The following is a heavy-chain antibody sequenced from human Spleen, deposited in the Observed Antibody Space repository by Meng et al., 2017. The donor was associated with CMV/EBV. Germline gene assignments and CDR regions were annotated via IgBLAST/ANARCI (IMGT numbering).Heavy chain of an antibody. D-gene: IGHD2-15*01. V-gene: IGHV1-8*01. CDR2: MNPNSGNT. J-gene: IGHJ4*02. Sequence: ASVKVSCKAAGYTFTSYDSNWVRQATGQWLEWMGWMNPNSGNTGYAQKFQDRVTMTTDTSTSTAYLELRSLRSDDTAVYYCARDEAEYCSGIMCLDNRNDYWGQGTLVTVYS. CDR1: GYTFTSYD. CDR3: ARDEAEYCSGIMCLDNRNDY.